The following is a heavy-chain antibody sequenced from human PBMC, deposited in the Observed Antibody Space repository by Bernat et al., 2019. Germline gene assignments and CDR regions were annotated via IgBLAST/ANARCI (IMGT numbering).Heavy chain of an antibody. CDR3: ATRGSATGFDY. CDR2: ISYDGSNK. V-gene: IGHV3-30-3*01. D-gene: IGHD5-12*01. Sequence: VQLLESGGGLVQPGGSLRLSCAASGFTFSSYAMHWVRQAPGKGLEWVAVISYDGSNKYYADSVKGRFTISRDNSKNTLYLQMNSLRAEDTAVYYCATRGSATGFDYWGQGTLVTVSS. CDR1: GFTFSSYA. J-gene: IGHJ4*02.